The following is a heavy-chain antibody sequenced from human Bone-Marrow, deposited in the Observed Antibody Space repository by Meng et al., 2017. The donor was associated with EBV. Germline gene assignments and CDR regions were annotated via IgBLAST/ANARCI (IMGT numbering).Heavy chain of an antibody. D-gene: IGHD6-19*01. CDR1: GGSISSSNW. J-gene: IGHJ4*02. CDR3: ARGQSIAVAVSTNYFDY. Sequence: QVQLEGARPGVVKRSGTLSLTCAVSGGSISSSNWGSWVRQPPGKGLEWIGEIYHSGSTNYNPSLKSRVTISVDKSKNQFSLKLSSVTAADTAVYYCARGQSIAVAVSTNYFDYWGQGTLVTVSS. CDR2: IYHSGST. V-gene: IGHV4-4*02.